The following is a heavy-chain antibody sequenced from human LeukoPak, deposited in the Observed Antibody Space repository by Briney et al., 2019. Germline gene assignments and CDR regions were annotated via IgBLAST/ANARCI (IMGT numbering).Heavy chain of an antibody. V-gene: IGHV4-59*01. CDR1: VGSISSYY. J-gene: IGHJ6*02. CDR3: ARDSPYSGSYYYYGMDV. CDR2: IYYSGST. Sequence: SETLSLTCTVPVGSISSYYWSWIRQPPGKGLGWIGYIYYSGSTNYNPSLKSRVNISVDTSKNQFSLKLSSVTAADTAVYYCARDSPYSGSYYYYGMDVWGQGTTVTVSS. D-gene: IGHD1-26*01.